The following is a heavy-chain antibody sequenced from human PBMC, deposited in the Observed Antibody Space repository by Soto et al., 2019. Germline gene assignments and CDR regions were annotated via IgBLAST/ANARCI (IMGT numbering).Heavy chain of an antibody. J-gene: IGHJ4*02. CDR1: GFTFSSYA. V-gene: IGHV3-23*01. Sequence: GSLRLSCAASGFTFSSYAMSWVRQAPGKGLEWVSAISGSGGSTYYADSVKGRFTISRDNSKNTLYLQMNSLRAEDTAVYYCAKDYYDSSGYYYGVYYFDYWGQGTLVTVS. D-gene: IGHD3-22*01. CDR2: ISGSGGST. CDR3: AKDYYDSSGYYYGVYYFDY.